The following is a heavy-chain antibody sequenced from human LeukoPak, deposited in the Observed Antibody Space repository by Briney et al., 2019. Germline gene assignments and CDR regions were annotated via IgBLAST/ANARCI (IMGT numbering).Heavy chain of an antibody. CDR1: GXTLSSYW. Sequence: PGGSLRLSCAASGXTLSSYWMHWVRQAPGKGLVWVSRIKSDGTASIYADSVKGRFTISRDNARNSLYLQMNSLRAEDMAVYYCARAFLIGDYFDSWGQGTLVTVSS. CDR2: IKSDGTAS. CDR3: ARAFLIGDYFDS. D-gene: IGHD3-10*01. V-gene: IGHV3-74*01. J-gene: IGHJ4*02.